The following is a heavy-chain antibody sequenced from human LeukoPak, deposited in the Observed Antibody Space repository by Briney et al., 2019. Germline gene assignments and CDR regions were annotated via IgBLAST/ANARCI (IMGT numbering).Heavy chain of an antibody. J-gene: IGHJ3*01. Sequence: GGSLRLSCATSGFSFSNYRMHWVRQGPGKGLDWITDISSTGSVIFYADSVKGRFTISRDNAKESLFLQMSSLRVEDTGLYFCVRNLGKGGLDLWGHGTMVTVSS. CDR2: ISSTGSVI. CDR1: GFSFSNYR. CDR3: VRNLGKGGLDL. V-gene: IGHV3-48*04.